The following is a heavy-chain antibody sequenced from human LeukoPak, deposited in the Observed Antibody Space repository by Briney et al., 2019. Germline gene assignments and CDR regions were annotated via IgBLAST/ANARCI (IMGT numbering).Heavy chain of an antibody. CDR3: ARGGSYYNYYYYYMDV. CDR2: ISGSGST. Sequence: SETLSLTCTVSGGSIRSYYWSWIRQPAGKGLEWMGRISGSGSTDYNPSLESRVTMSVDTSKNQFSLWLSSVTAADTAVYYCARGGSYYNYYYYYMDVWGKGTTVTVSS. D-gene: IGHD1-26*01. J-gene: IGHJ6*03. V-gene: IGHV4-4*07. CDR1: GGSIRSYY.